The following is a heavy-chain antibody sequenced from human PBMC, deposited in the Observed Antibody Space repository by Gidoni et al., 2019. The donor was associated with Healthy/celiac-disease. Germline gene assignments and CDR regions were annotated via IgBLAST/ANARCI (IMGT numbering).Heavy chain of an antibody. CDR3: AKDRGNTIFGVVW. J-gene: IGHJ4*02. D-gene: IGHD3-3*01. V-gene: IGHV3-30*18. Sequence: VQLVESGGGVVQPGGSRRLSCTASGCTFSSYGMHWVRQAPGKGLEWVAVISYDGSNKYYADSVKGRFTISRDNSKNTLYLQMNSLRAEDTAVYYCAKDRGNTIFGVVWWGQGTLVTVSS. CDR2: ISYDGSNK. CDR1: GCTFSSYG.